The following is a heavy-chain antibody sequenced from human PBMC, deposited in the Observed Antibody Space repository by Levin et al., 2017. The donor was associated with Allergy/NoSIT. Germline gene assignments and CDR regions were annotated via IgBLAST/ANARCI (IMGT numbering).Heavy chain of an antibody. CDR3: ARDFRIQLWALGAFDI. D-gene: IGHD5-18*01. CDR2: ISYDGSNK. Sequence: GESLKISCAASGFTFSSYAMHWVRQAPGKGLEWVAVISYDGSNKYYADSVKGRFTISRDNSKNTLYLQMNSLRAEDTAVYYCARDFRIQLWALGAFDIWGQGTMVTVSS. CDR1: GFTFSSYA. J-gene: IGHJ3*02. V-gene: IGHV3-30-3*01.